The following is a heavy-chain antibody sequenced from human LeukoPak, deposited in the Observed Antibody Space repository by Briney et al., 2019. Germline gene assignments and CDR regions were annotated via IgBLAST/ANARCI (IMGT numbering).Heavy chain of an antibody. CDR1: GFTFSTYW. CDR2: IKTDGSEK. Sequence: PGGSLRLSCAASGFTFSTYWMSWVRQAPGKGPEWVANIKTDGSEKYCVDSVKGRFTISRDNAKNSMYLQMNSLTTEDTAVHYCAREVPWYAFKYDAFDIWGLGTTVTVSS. D-gene: IGHD3-10*01. J-gene: IGHJ3*02. CDR3: AREVPWYAFKYDAFDI. V-gene: IGHV3-7*01.